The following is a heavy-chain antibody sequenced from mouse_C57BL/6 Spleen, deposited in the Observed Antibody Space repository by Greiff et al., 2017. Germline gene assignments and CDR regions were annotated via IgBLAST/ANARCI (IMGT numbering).Heavy chain of an antibody. CDR2: IYPGNSDT. J-gene: IGHJ4*01. CDR1: GYTFTSYW. Sequence: EVKLVESGTVLARPGASVKMSCKTSGYTFTSYWMHWVKQRPGQGLEWIGAIYPGNSDTSYNQKFKGKAKLTAVTSASTAYMELSSLTNEDSAVYYCTRSGYYYGSSSYAMDYWGQGTSVTVSS. D-gene: IGHD1-1*01. V-gene: IGHV1-5*01. CDR3: TRSGYYYGSSSYAMDY.